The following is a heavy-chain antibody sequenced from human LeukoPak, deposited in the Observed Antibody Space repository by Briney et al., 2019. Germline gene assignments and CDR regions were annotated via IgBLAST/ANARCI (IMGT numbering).Heavy chain of an antibody. D-gene: IGHD1-14*01. CDR1: GDTFATYW. CDR3: ECRKFRSPWSDP. V-gene: IGHV5-51*01. Sequence: PGESLKISCQGSGDTFATYWIGWVRQLPGKGLEWLGVIYPGDSRTRSSPSFQGQVTISADKSISTAYLQWNSLRASDSAMYYCECRKFRSPWSDPWGQGTLVTVSS. CDR2: IYPGDSRT. J-gene: IGHJ5*02.